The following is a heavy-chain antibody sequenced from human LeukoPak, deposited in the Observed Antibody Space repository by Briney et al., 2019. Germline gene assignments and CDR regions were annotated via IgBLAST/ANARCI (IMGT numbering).Heavy chain of an antibody. CDR2: IYPGDSDT. J-gene: IGHJ4*02. CDR1: GYSFTSHW. CDR3: ARKHNYGYDPFDY. D-gene: IGHD5-18*01. Sequence: GESLKISCKGSGYSFTSHWIGWVRQMPGKGLEWMGIIYPGDSDTRYSPSFQGQVTISADKSIDTAYLQWSSLKASDTAMYYCARKHNYGYDPFDYWGQGTLVTVSS. V-gene: IGHV5-51*01.